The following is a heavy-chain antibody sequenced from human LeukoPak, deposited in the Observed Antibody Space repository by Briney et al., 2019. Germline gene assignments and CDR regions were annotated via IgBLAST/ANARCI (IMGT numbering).Heavy chain of an antibody. J-gene: IGHJ3*02. CDR2: IWYDGSNK. V-gene: IGHV3-33*06. D-gene: IGHD3-16*01. CDR1: GFTFSSYG. CDR3: AKPNNGYTAFDI. Sequence: QPGRSLRLSCAASGFTFSSYGMHWVRQAPGKGLEWVAVIWYDGSNKYYADSVKGRFTISRHNSKNTLYLQMNSLRAEDTAVYYCAKPNNGYTAFDIWGQGTMVTVSS.